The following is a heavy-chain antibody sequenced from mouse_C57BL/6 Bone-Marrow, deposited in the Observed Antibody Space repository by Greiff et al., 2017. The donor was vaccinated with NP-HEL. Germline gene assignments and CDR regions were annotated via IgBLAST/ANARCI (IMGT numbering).Heavy chain of an antibody. D-gene: IGHD1-1*01. Sequence: VQLQQPGAELVRPGTSVKLSCKASGYTFTSYWMHWVKQRPGQGLEWIGVIDPSDSYTNYNQKFKGKATLTVDTSSSTAYMQLSSLTSEDSAVYYCANYGSFDYWGQGTTLTVSS. CDR1: GYTFTSYW. CDR3: ANYGSFDY. J-gene: IGHJ2*01. V-gene: IGHV1-59*01. CDR2: IDPSDSYT.